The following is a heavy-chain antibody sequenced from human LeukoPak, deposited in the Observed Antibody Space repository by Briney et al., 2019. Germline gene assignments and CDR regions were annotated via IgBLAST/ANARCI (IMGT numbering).Heavy chain of an antibody. CDR2: IHDNGDT. CDR3: ARGAMVRGVV. D-gene: IGHD3-10*01. CDR1: GGSISGYY. J-gene: IGHJ4*02. V-gene: IGHV4-59*01. Sequence: SETLSLTCTVSGGSISGYYWSWLRQPPGKGLEWIGFIHDNGDTYYNASLKSRVTISVDTSKNQLSLTLRSVAAADTAVYYCARGAMVRGVVWGQGTLVTVSS.